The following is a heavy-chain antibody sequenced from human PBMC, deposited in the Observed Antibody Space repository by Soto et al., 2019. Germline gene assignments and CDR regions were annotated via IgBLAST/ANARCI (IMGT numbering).Heavy chain of an antibody. D-gene: IGHD6-6*01. CDR2: ISAYNGNT. V-gene: IGHV1-18*01. CDR1: GYTFTSYG. J-gene: IGHJ4*02. CDR3: ARVGATSIAARHFDY. Sequence: EASVKVSCKASGYTFTSYGISWVRQAPGQGLEWMGWISAYNGNTNYAQKLQGRVTMTTDTSTSTAYMELRSLRSDDTAVYYCARVGATSIAARHFDYWGQGTLVTVSS.